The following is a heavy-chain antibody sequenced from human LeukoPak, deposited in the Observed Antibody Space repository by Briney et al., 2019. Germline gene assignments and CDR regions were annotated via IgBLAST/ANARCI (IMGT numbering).Heavy chain of an antibody. D-gene: IGHD3-22*01. V-gene: IGHV4-34*01. Sequence: SETLSLTCAVYGGSFSGYYWSWIRQPPGKGLEWIGEINHSGSTNYNPPLKSRVTISVDTSKNQFSLKLSSVTAADTAVYYCASSRYYYDSSGYFHREFDYWGQGTLVTVSS. CDR1: GGSFSGYY. CDR2: INHSGST. J-gene: IGHJ4*02. CDR3: ASSRYYYDSSGYFHREFDY.